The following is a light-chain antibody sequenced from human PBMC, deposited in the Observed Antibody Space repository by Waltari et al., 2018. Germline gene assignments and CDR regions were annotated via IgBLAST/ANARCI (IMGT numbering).Light chain of an antibody. CDR3: QQRSNWPQYT. V-gene: IGKV3-11*01. J-gene: IGKJ2*01. CDR2: DAS. Sequence: EIVLTQSPATLSLSPGERATLSCRARQSVSSYLAWYQQKPRQAPRLLIYDASNRATGIPARFSGSGSETDVTLTISSLEPEDFAVYYCQQRSNWPQYTFGQGTKLEIK. CDR1: QSVSSY.